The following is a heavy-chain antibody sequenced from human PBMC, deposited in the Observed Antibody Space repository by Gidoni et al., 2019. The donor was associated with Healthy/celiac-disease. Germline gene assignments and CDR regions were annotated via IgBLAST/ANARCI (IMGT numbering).Heavy chain of an antibody. J-gene: IGHJ4*02. Sequence: VQLVQSGAEVQKPAASVKAPCKSSGHTFTGYALPWVRQAPGQGLEWMGRINPDSGGTNYAQKFQGRVTMTRDTSISTAYMELGRLRSDDTAVYYCASTNSGYDHVHDYWGQGTLVTVSS. D-gene: IGHD5-12*01. CDR1: GHTFTGYA. V-gene: IGHV1-2*06. CDR2: INPDSGGT. CDR3: ASTNSGYDHVHDY.